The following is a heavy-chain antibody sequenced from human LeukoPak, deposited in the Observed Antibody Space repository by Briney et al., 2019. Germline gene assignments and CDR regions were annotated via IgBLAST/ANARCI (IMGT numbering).Heavy chain of an antibody. Sequence: GGSLRLSCAASGFTFSSYTMNWVRQAPGKGLEWVSSISSSSSYIYYADSVKGRLTISRDNAKNSLYLQMNSLRAEDTAVYYCAREREKWELLAPDYWGQGTLVTVSS. J-gene: IGHJ4*02. CDR2: ISSSSSYI. CDR1: GFTFSSYT. CDR3: AREREKWELLAPDY. V-gene: IGHV3-21*01. D-gene: IGHD1-26*01.